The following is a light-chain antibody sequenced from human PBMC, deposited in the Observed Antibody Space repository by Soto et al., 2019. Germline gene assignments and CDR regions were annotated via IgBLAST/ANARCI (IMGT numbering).Light chain of an antibody. Sequence: IQMTQSPSTLSASVGDRVTITCRASQSLGSWLAWYQQKPGKAPILLVFDASTLQSGVPSRFSGSGFGTEFTLTIGSLQPDDFATYYCQHYNSYSEAFGQGTKVDIK. CDR1: QSLGSW. J-gene: IGKJ1*01. CDR2: DAS. CDR3: QHYNSYSEA. V-gene: IGKV1-5*01.